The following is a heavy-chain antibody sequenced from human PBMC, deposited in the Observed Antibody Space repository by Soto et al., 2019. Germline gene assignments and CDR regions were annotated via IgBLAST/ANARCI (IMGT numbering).Heavy chain of an antibody. Sequence: PGRSLRLSSAASGFTFCSYAMSWVRQAPGKGLEWVSAISGSGGSTYYADSVKGRLTISRDNSKNTLYLQMNSLRAEDTAVYYCAKETGPIVVVAVGAFDVWGQGTTVPVS. CDR3: AKETGPIVVVAVGAFDV. CDR1: GFTFCSYA. J-gene: IGHJ3*01. D-gene: IGHD2-21*02. V-gene: IGHV3-23*01. CDR2: ISGSGGST.